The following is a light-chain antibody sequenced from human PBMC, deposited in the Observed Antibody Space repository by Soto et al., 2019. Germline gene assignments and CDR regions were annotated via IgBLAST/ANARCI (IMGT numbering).Light chain of an antibody. CDR1: QTVSNN. J-gene: IGKJ5*01. Sequence: EIVMTQSPATLSVSPGERATLSCRASQTVSNNLAWYQQKPGQSPRLLIYDASNRATGIPARFSGSGSGTDFTLTINSLEPEDSAVYYCQQRSNWPSITFGQGTRLEIK. CDR2: DAS. V-gene: IGKV3-11*01. CDR3: QQRSNWPSIT.